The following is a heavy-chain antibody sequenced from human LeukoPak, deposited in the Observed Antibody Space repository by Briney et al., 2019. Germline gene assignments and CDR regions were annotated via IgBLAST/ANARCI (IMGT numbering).Heavy chain of an antibody. Sequence: GASVKVSCKASGYTFTSYDINWVRQATGQGLEWMGWMNPNSGNTGYAQKFQGRVTMTRNTSISTAYMELSSLRSEDTAVYYCARGGIYYDSKKKNAFDYWGQEPLVTVSS. J-gene: IGHJ4*02. CDR3: ARGGIYYDSKKKNAFDY. V-gene: IGHV1-8*01. CDR2: MNPNSGNT. CDR1: GYTFTSYD. D-gene: IGHD3-22*01.